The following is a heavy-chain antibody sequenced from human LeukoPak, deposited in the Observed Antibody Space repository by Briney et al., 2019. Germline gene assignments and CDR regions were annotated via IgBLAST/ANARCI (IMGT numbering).Heavy chain of an antibody. D-gene: IGHD6-13*01. CDR2: RKQDGSEK. CDR1: GFTLSSYW. J-gene: IGHJ4*02. Sequence: GGSLRLSCAASGFTLSSYWMSWVRQAPGKGLEWVANRKQDGSEKYYVDSVKGRFTISRDNAKNSLYLQMNSLRAEDTAVYYCASFEAAAGVFDYWGQGTLVTVSS. CDR3: ASFEAAAGVFDY. V-gene: IGHV3-7*01.